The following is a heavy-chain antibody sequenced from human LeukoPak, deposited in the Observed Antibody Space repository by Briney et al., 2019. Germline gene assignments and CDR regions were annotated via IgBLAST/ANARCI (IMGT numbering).Heavy chain of an antibody. D-gene: IGHD3-9*01. V-gene: IGHV3-69-1*01. CDR2: IAGGDDR. Sequence: GGSLRLSCAASGFIFSPYAMSWVRQAPGKGLEWVAGIAGGDDRFYADSVKGRFTIPRDNAKNSLYLQMNSLRAEDTAVYYCARDGHYDILTGYFQDWGQGTLVTVSS. CDR1: GFIFSPYA. CDR3: ARDGHYDILTGYFQD. J-gene: IGHJ1*01.